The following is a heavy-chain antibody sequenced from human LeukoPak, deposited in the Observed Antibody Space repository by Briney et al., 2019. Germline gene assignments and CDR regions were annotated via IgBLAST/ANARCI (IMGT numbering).Heavy chain of an antibody. D-gene: IGHD5-18*01. J-gene: IGHJ4*02. CDR2: ISSSGSTI. V-gene: IGHV3-48*03. CDR1: GFTFSNYE. Sequence: GGSLRLSCAASGFTFSNYEMNWVRQAPGKGLEWVSYISSSGSTINYADSVKGRFTISRDNAKNSLNLQMKSLRAEDTAVYYCARDGVDIAMGTADYWGQGTLVTVSS. CDR3: ARDGVDIAMGTADY.